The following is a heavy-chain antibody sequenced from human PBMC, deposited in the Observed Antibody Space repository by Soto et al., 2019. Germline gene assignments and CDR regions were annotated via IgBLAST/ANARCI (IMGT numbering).Heavy chain of an antibody. CDR2: IWYDGSNK. Sequence: PGGSLRLSCAASGFTFSSYGMHWVRQAPGKGLEWVAVIWYDGSNKYYADSVKGRFTISRDNSKNTLYLQMNSLRAEDTAVYYCARDHRIAAAGGLDYWGQGTPVTVSS. V-gene: IGHV3-33*01. CDR1: GFTFSSYG. CDR3: ARDHRIAAAGGLDY. J-gene: IGHJ4*02. D-gene: IGHD6-13*01.